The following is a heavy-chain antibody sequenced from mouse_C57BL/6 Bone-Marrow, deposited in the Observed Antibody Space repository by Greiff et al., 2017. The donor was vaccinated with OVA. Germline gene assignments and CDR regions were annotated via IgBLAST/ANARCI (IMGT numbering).Heavy chain of an antibody. V-gene: IGHV5-4*01. J-gene: IGHJ4*01. Sequence: DVHLVESGGGLVKPGGSLKLSCAASGFTFSSYAMSWVRQTPEKRLEWVATISDGGSYTYYPDNVKGRFTISRDNAKNNLYLQMSHLKSEDTAMYYCARDGYYAMDYWGQGTSVTVSS. CDR3: ARDGYYAMDY. CDR1: GFTFSSYA. CDR2: ISDGGSYT.